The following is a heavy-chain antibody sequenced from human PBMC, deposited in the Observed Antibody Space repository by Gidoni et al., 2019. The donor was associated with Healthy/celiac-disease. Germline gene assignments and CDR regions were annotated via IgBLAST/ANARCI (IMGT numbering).Heavy chain of an antibody. Sequence: RQAPGKGLEWVSYISSSGSTIYYADSVKGRFTISRDNAKNSLYLQMNSLRAEDTAVYYCASWALERDGYNSGFDYWGQGTLVTVSS. CDR2: ISSSGSTI. D-gene: IGHD5-12*01. CDR3: ASWALERDGYNSGFDY. J-gene: IGHJ4*02. V-gene: IGHV3-48*03.